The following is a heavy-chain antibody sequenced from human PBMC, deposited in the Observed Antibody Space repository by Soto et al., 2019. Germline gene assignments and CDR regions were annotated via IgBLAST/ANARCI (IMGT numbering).Heavy chain of an antibody. CDR1: GFNFNSYT. Sequence: EGSLRLSCAASGFNFNSYTINWVRQAPGKRLEWLSSISSSGYIFSTDSVRGRFTISRDNAKNSVYLQINSLRAEDTAVYFCARDCSGGSCYPGMDVRGQRTTVTVSS. D-gene: IGHD2-15*01. CDR3: ARDCSGGSCYPGMDV. V-gene: IGHV3-21*01. J-gene: IGHJ6*02. CDR2: ISSSGYI.